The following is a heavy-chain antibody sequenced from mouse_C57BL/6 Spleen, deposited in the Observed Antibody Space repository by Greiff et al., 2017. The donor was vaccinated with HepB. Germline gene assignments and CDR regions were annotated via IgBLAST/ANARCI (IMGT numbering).Heavy chain of an antibody. CDR3: ARSIDYGNYNAMDY. J-gene: IGHJ4*01. CDR1: GYTFTSYW. D-gene: IGHD2-1*01. Sequence: VQLQQSGAELVMPGASVKLSCKASGYTFTSYWMHWVKQRPGQGLEWIGEIDPSDSYTNYNQKFKGKSTLTVDKSSSTAYMQLSSLTSEDSAVYYCARSIDYGNYNAMDYWGQGTSVTVSS. V-gene: IGHV1-69*01. CDR2: IDPSDSYT.